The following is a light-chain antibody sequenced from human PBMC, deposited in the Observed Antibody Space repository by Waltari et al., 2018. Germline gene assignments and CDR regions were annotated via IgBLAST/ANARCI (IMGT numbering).Light chain of an antibody. V-gene: IGKV3-15*01. CDR2: GAS. CDR1: QSVSSN. CDR3: QQYNNWPPWT. J-gene: IGKJ1*01. Sequence: EIVMTQPQATLSVSPGERASLSCRASQSVSSNLAWYQQKPGQAPRLLIYGASTRANGIPSRFSGSGSGTEFTLTISSMQSEDFAVYYFQQYNNWPPWTFGQGTKVEIK.